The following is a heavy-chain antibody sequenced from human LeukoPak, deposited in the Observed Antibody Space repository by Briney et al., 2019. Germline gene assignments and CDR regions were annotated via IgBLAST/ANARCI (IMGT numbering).Heavy chain of an antibody. CDR3: ARVYSGYDPDDY. J-gene: IGHJ4*02. CDR1: GYTFTGYY. CDR2: INPNSGGT. Sequence: GASVKVSCKASGYTFTGYYMHWVRQAPGQGLEWMGWINPNSGGTNYAQKFQGRVTMTRDTSISTAYMELSRLISGDTAVYYCARVYSGYDPDDYWGQGTLVTVSS. D-gene: IGHD5-12*01. V-gene: IGHV1-2*02.